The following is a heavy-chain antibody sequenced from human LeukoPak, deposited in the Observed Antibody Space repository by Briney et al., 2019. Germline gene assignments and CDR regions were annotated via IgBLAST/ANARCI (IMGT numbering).Heavy chain of an antibody. V-gene: IGHV1-69*13. CDR1: GGTFSSYA. J-gene: IGHJ3*02. D-gene: IGHD3-3*01. CDR2: IFPIFGTA. CDR3: ARDAEPSTILRFLEGGVVDI. Sequence: ASVKLSCKVSGGTFSSYAMSWVRQAPGQGLEWMGGIFPIFGTANYAQKFQGRVTITADESTSTAYMELSSLRSEDTAVYYCARDAEPSTILRFLEGGVVDIWGQGTMVTVSS.